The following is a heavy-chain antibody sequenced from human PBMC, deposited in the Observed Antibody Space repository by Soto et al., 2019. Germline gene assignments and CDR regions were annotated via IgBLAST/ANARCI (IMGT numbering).Heavy chain of an antibody. J-gene: IGHJ4*02. V-gene: IGHV3-15*01. CDR3: TTVTPPG. CDR2: IKSKTEGGTT. Sequence: GGSLRLSCVASGFTFNNAWMTWVRQAPGKGLEWVGRIKSKTEGGTTDYAAPVKGRFTLSRGDSKNTLYLQMNSLKTEDSAVYYCTTVTPPGWGKGTLVPVSS. CDR1: GFTFNNAW.